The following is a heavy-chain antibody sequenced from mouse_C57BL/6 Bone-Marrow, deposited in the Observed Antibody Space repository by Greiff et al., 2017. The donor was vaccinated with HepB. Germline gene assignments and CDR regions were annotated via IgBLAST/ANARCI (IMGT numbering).Heavy chain of an antibody. Sequence: QVQLQQSGAELVRPGSSVKLSCKASGYTFTSYWMDWVKQRPGQGLEWIGNIYPSDSETHYNQKFKDKATLTVDKSSSTAYMQLSSLTSEDSAVYYCARRGTTVVAGDYYFDYWGQGTTLTVSS. D-gene: IGHD1-1*01. CDR1: GYTFTSYW. V-gene: IGHV1-61*01. CDR2: IYPSDSET. CDR3: ARRGTTVVAGDYYFDY. J-gene: IGHJ2*01.